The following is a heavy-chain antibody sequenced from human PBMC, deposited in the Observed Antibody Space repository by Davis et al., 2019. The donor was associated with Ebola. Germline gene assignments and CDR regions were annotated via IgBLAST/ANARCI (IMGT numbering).Heavy chain of an antibody. CDR2: ISGSGGST. CDR3: VPGTWI. Sequence: GESLKLPCAASGFPFSRYAMSCVRQAPGQGLEWVSAISGSGGSTYYAASVKGRFTISRDNSKNTLYLQMNSLRAEDTAVYYCVPGTWIRGQGRLVTVSS. CDR1: GFPFSRYA. J-gene: IGHJ4*02. V-gene: IGHV3-23*01. D-gene: IGHD5-18*01.